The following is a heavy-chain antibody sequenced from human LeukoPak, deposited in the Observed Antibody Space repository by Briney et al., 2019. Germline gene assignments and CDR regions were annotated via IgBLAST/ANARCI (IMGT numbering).Heavy chain of an antibody. V-gene: IGHV1-46*01. J-gene: IGHJ3*02. CDR3: ARVIGGAFDI. CDR2: INPSGGST. Sequence: GASVKVSCKASGYTFTSYYMHWVRQAPGQGLGWMGIINPSGGSTSYAQKFQGRVTMARDTSTSTVYMELSSLRSEDTAVYYCARVIGGAFDIWGQGTMVTVSS. D-gene: IGHD3-10*01. CDR1: GYTFTSYY.